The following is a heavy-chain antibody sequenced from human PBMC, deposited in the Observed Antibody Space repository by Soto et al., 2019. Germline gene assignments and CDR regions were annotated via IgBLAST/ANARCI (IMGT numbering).Heavy chain of an antibody. CDR1: GFTFSSYW. V-gene: IGHV3-7*03. Sequence: PGGSLRLSCAASGFTFSSYWMSWVRQAPGKGLEWVANIKQDGGENYYVDSVKGRFTICRDDAKNSLYLQMTSLRAEDTAVYYCARDRSWYSHFDLDDWGQGTPVTVSS. D-gene: IGHD2-15*01. CDR3: ARDRSWYSHFDLDD. J-gene: IGHJ4*02. CDR2: IKQDGGEN.